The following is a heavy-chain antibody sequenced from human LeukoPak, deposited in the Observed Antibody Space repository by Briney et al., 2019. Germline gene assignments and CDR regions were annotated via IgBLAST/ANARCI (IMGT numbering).Heavy chain of an antibody. CDR3: ARRGNDYIL. V-gene: IGHV5-51*01. CDR2: IYPGDSDT. D-gene: IGHD4-11*01. Sequence: GASLKISCKGSGYNFPTYWIAWVRQMPGKGLEWMGIIYPGDSDTSYSPSFQGQVTISADKSISTAYLQWSSLKASDTAMYYCARRGNDYILWGQGTLVTVSS. CDR1: GYNFPTYW. J-gene: IGHJ4*02.